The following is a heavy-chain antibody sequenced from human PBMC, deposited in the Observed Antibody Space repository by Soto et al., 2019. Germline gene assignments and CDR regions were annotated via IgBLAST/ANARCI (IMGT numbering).Heavy chain of an antibody. V-gene: IGHV1-69*01. J-gene: IGHJ6*02. D-gene: IGHD6-13*01. CDR1: GGTFSSYA. Sequence: QVQLVQSGAEVKKPGSSVKVSCKASGGTFSSYAISWVRQAPGQGLEWMGGIIPIFGTANYAQKFQGRVTITADDSTSTAYMELSSLRTENTAVYYCAREAQLVGYYYYGMDVWGQGTTVTVSS. CDR3: AREAQLVGYYYYGMDV. CDR2: IIPIFGTA.